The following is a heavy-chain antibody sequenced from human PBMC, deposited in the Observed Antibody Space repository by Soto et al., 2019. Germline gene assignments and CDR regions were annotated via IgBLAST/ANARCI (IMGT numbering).Heavy chain of an antibody. CDR1: GYTFTGDY. CDR2: INPNSGVT. CDR3: AREAVASGYFDY. D-gene: IGHD6-13*01. V-gene: IGHV1-2*02. J-gene: IGHJ4*01. Sequence: ASVKVSCKTSGYTFTGDYMNWVRQAPGQGLEWMGWINPNSGVTNYAQKFQGRVTMTRDTSFSTAYMELSRLTSDDTAVYYCAREAVASGYFDYWGLGTLVTVSS.